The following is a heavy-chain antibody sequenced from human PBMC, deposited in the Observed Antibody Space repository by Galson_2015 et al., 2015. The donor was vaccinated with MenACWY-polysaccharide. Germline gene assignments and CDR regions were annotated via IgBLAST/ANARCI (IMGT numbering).Heavy chain of an antibody. V-gene: IGHV3-74*01. CDR2: IKSDASTT. D-gene: IGHD2-15*01. J-gene: IGHJ5*02. CDR1: GFIFSNYW. Sequence: SLRLSCAASGFIFSNYWMHWVRQAPGGGLVWVSRIKSDASTTNNADSVKGRFTISRDNAKNTLYLEMNSLRAEDTAVYYCTKAGAKYCSGSSCYFNWFDPWGQGTLVTDSS. CDR3: TKAGAKYCSGSSCYFNWFDP.